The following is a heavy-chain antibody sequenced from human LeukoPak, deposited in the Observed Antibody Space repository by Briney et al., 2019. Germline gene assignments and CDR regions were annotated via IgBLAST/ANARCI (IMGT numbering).Heavy chain of an antibody. CDR2: ISYDGSKK. J-gene: IGHJ4*02. V-gene: IGHV3-30*03. CDR1: GFTFSSYG. CDR3: VRALTGTEDF. D-gene: IGHD1-7*01. Sequence: PGRSLRLSCAVSGFTFSSYGMHWVRQAPGKGLEWVAVISYDGSKKYYADSVKGRFTISRDNSKNTLYLQMNSLRVEDMAVYYCVRALTGTEDFWGQGTLVTVSS.